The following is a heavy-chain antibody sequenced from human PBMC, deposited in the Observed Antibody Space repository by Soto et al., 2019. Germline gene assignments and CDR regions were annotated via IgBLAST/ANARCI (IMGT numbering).Heavy chain of an antibody. CDR3: ARYYDSSGYYNEYYFDY. D-gene: IGHD3-22*01. Sequence: ASVKVSCKASGYTFTSYGISWVRQAPGQGLEWMGWISAYNGNTNYAQKLQGRVTMTTDTSTSTAYMELRSLRSDDTAVYYCARYYDSSGYYNEYYFDYWGQGXLVTVSS. CDR1: GYTFTSYG. J-gene: IGHJ4*02. CDR2: ISAYNGNT. V-gene: IGHV1-18*04.